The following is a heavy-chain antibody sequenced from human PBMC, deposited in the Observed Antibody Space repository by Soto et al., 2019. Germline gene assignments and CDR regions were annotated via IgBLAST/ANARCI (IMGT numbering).Heavy chain of an antibody. D-gene: IGHD3-10*01. Sequence: PGGSLRLSCAASGFTFSSYAMHWVRQAPGKGLEWVAVISYDGSNKYYADSVKGRFTISRDNSKNTLYLQMNSLRAEDTAVYYCARTSGSDYYGMDVWGQGTTVTVYS. CDR3: ARTSGSDYYGMDV. CDR1: GFTFSSYA. J-gene: IGHJ6*02. V-gene: IGHV3-30-3*01. CDR2: ISYDGSNK.